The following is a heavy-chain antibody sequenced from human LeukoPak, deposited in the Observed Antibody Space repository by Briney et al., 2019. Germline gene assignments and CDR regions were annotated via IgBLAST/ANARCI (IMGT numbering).Heavy chain of an antibody. D-gene: IGHD6-19*01. CDR2: INHSGST. Sequence: SETLSLTCAVYGGSFSGYYWSWIRQPPGNGLELIGEINHSGSTNYNPSLKSRVTISVDTSKNQFSLKLSSVTAADTAVYYCAVARGWYDSFFDYWGQGTLVTVSS. CDR1: GGSFSGYY. J-gene: IGHJ4*02. V-gene: IGHV4-34*01. CDR3: AVARGWYDSFFDY.